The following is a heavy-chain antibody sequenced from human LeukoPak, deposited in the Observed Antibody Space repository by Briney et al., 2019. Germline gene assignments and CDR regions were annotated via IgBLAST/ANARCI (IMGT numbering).Heavy chain of an antibody. CDR3: ARTRRYFASDDAFDI. V-gene: IGHV3-21*01. CDR2: ISSSSSYI. CDR1: GFTFGSYS. D-gene: IGHD3-9*01. Sequence: PGGSLRLSCAASGFTFGSYSMNWVRQAPGKGLEWVSSISSSSSYIYYADSVKGRFTISRDNAKNSLYLQMNSLRAEDTAVYYCARTRRYFASDDAFDIWGQGTMVTVSS. J-gene: IGHJ3*02.